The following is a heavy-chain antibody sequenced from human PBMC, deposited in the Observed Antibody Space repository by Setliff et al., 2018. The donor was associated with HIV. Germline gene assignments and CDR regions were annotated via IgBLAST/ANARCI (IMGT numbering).Heavy chain of an antibody. D-gene: IGHD3-22*01. J-gene: IGHJ4*02. CDR1: GFTFSNAW. V-gene: IGHV3-15*01. CDR3: TTVNRYYYDSSGYYSDY. CDR2: IKSKTDGGTT. Sequence: SLKISCAASGFTFSNAWMSWVRQAPGKGLEWVGRIKSKTDGGTTDYAAPVKGRFTISRDDSKNTLYLQMKSLKTEDTAVYYCTTVNRYYYDSSGYYSDYWGRGTLVTVS.